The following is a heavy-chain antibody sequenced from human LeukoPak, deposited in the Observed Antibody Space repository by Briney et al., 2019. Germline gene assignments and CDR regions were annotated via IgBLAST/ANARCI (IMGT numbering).Heavy chain of an antibody. V-gene: IGHV4-59*12. CDR1: GGSISSYS. Sequence: SETLSLTCTVSGGSISSYSWSWIRQPPGKGLEWIGYIYYSGSTNYNPSLKSRVTISVDTSKNQFSLKLSSVTAADTAVYYCARERAQWNLLHYYYMDVWGKGTTVTVSS. CDR2: IYYSGST. CDR3: ARERAQWNLLHYYYMDV. D-gene: IGHD1-26*01. J-gene: IGHJ6*03.